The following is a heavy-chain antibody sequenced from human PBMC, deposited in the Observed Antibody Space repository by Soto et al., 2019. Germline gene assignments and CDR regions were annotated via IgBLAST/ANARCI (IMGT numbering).Heavy chain of an antibody. D-gene: IGHD1-26*01. J-gene: IGHJ4*02. CDR2: IHHSGST. V-gene: IGHV4-30-4*01. CDR1: GGSISSGENF. CDR3: ARDTGTYPYYFDY. Sequence: ASETLSLTCTVSGGSISSGENFWNWIRQSPGKGLEWIGYIHHSGSTYYNPSLKSRLTISVDTSKNQISLKLNSVTAADTAVYYCARDTGTYPYYFDYWGQGTLVTVPQ.